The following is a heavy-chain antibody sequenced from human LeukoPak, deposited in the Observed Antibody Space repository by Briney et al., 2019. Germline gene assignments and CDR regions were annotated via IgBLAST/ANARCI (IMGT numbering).Heavy chain of an antibody. CDR2: MSASGGNT. V-gene: IGHV3-23*01. CDR3: AKDLRGGGWYLSIDC. CDR1: GFTFSNHA. J-gene: IGHJ4*02. D-gene: IGHD6-19*01. Sequence: PGGSLRLSCAASGFTFSNHAMTWVRQAPGKGLEWVSAMSASGGNTYYADSVRGRFTISRDNSKNTVYLQMNSLRAEDTAIYYCAKDLRGGGWYLSIDCWGQGTLVTVSS.